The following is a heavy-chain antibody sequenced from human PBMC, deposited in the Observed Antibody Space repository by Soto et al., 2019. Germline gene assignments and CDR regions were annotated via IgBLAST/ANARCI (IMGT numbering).Heavy chain of an antibody. CDR2: IIPIFGTA. D-gene: IGHD1-1*01. CDR1: GGTFSSYA. CDR3: ARGGVDLNDADLYYFDY. V-gene: IGHV1-69*01. Sequence: QVQLVQSGAEVKKTGSSVKVSCKASGGTFSSYAISWVRQAPGQGLEWMGGIIPIFGTANYAQKFQGRVTITADESTSTAYMELSSLRSEDTAVYYCARGGVDLNDADLYYFDYWGQGTLVTVSS. J-gene: IGHJ4*02.